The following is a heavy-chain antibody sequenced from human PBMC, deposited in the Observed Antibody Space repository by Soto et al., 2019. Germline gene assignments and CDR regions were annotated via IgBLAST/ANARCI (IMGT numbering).Heavy chain of an antibody. CDR2: ISGSGGST. Sequence: GGSLRLSCAASGFTFSSYAMSWVRQAPGKGLEWVSAISGSGGSTYYADSVKGRFTISRDNSKNTLFLQMNSLRAEDTAVYYCAKDVSLNYDILTGYYHYFDYWGQGTLVTVSS. V-gene: IGHV3-23*01. J-gene: IGHJ4*02. D-gene: IGHD3-9*01. CDR3: AKDVSLNYDILTGYYHYFDY. CDR1: GFTFSSYA.